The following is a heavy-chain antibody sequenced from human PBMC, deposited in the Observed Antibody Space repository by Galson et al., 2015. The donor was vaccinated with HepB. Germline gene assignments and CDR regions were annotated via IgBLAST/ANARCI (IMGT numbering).Heavy chain of an antibody. CDR3: ARDSHNGYSSSWYLSRLNYYYYYGMDV. J-gene: IGHJ6*02. D-gene: IGHD6-13*01. CDR2: ISSSSSYI. Sequence: SLRLSCAASGFTFSSYSMNWVRQAPGKGLEWVSSISSSSSYIYYADSVKGRFTVSGDNAKNSRYLQMNSLRAEDTAVYYCARDSHNGYSSSWYLSRLNYYYYYGMDVWGQGTTVTVSS. CDR1: GFTFSSYS. V-gene: IGHV3-21*01.